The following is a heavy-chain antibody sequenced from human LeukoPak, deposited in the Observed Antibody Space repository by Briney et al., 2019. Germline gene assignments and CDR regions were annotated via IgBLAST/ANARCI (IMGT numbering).Heavy chain of an antibody. D-gene: IGHD4-23*01. Sequence: PSETLSLTCGVSGGSISGTNWWSWVRQPPGQGLEWIGEISLRGLTYYNPSLKSRVTISVDTSKNQFSLKLSSVTAADTAVYYCARRSISGNSWDYFDYWGQGTLVTVSS. CDR3: ARRSISGNSWDYFDY. V-gene: IGHV4-4*02. CDR2: ISLRGLT. J-gene: IGHJ4*02. CDR1: GGSISGTNW.